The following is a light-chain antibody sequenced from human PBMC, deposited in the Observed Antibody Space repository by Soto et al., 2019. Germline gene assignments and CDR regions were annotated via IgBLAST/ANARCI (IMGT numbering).Light chain of an antibody. CDR2: LNSDGSH. Sequence: QSVLTQSPSASASLGASVKLTCTLSSGQSSYAIAWHQQQPEKGPRFLMKLNSDGSHSKGDGIPDRFSGSSSGAERYLTISSLQSEDEADYYCQTWGTGTVVFGGGTQLTVL. J-gene: IGLJ2*01. CDR1: SGQSSYA. CDR3: QTWGTGTVV. V-gene: IGLV4-69*01.